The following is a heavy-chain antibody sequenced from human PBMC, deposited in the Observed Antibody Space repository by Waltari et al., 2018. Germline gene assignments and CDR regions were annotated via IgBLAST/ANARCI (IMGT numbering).Heavy chain of an antibody. D-gene: IGHD3-3*01. CDR1: GGSISSYY. Sequence: QVQLQESGPGLVKPSETLSLTCTVSGGSISSYYWSSIRQPPGKGLEWIGYIYYSGSTNYNPSLKSRVTISVDTSKNQFSLKLTSVTAADTAVYYCARDNYDFWTAFDYWGQGTLVTVSS. CDR2: IYYSGST. J-gene: IGHJ4*02. V-gene: IGHV4-59*08. CDR3: ARDNYDFWTAFDY.